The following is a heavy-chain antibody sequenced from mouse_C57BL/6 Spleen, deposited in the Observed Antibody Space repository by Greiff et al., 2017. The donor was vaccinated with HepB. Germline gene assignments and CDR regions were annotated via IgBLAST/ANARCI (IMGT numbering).Heavy chain of an antibody. CDR1: GYTFTSYT. Sequence: VQLVESGAELARPGASVKMSCKASGYTFTSYTMHWVKQRPGQGLEWIGYINPSSGYTKYNQKFKDKATLTADKSSSTAYMQLSSLTSEDSAVYYCARSTMVYYFDYWGQGTTLTVSS. CDR2: INPSSGYT. J-gene: IGHJ2*01. V-gene: IGHV1-4*01. CDR3: ARSTMVYYFDY. D-gene: IGHD2-1*01.